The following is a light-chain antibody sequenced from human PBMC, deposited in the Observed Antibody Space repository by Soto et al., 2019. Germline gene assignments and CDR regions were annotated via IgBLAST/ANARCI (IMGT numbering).Light chain of an antibody. Sequence: DIQMTQSPSSLSASVGDRVTVTCRASQSISTHLNWYQQKPGKAPKLLIYAASNVHSGVPSRFSGSGSGTDFTLTIRSLQPEDFATYSCQQLNTYPVTFGGGTKVDIK. CDR2: AAS. CDR1: QSISTH. J-gene: IGKJ4*01. CDR3: QQLNTYPVT. V-gene: IGKV1-39*01.